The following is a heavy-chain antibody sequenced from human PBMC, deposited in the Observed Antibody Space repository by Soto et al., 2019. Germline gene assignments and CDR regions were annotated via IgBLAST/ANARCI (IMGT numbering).Heavy chain of an antibody. Sequence: PSETLSLTCTVSGGSISSSSYYWGWIRQPPGKGLEWIGSIYYSGSTYYNPSLKSRVTISVDTSKNQFSLKLSSVTAADTAVYYCATYSYGFYYFDYWGQGTLVTVSS. D-gene: IGHD5-18*01. CDR3: ATYSYGFYYFDY. CDR1: GGSISSSSYY. CDR2: IYYSGST. J-gene: IGHJ4*02. V-gene: IGHV4-39*01.